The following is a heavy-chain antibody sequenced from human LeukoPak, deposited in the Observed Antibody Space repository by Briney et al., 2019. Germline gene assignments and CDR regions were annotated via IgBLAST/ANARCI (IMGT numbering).Heavy chain of an antibody. V-gene: IGHV4-34*01. J-gene: IGHJ4*02. D-gene: IGHD6-19*01. Sequence: PSETLSLTCAVYGGSFSGYYWSWIRQPPGKGLEWIGEINHSGSTNYNPSLESRVTISVDTSKNQFSLKLSSVTAADTAVYYCARGLGQWLATLGYWGQGTLVTVSS. CDR2: INHSGST. CDR3: ARGLGQWLATLGY. CDR1: GGSFSGYY.